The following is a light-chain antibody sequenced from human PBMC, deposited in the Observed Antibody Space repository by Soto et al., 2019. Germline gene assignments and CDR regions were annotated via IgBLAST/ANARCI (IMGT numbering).Light chain of an antibody. CDR1: SSDVGGYKY. Sequence: HSALTQPASVSGSPGQSITISCTGTSSDVGGYKYVSWHQLHPGKAPKLIIYEVSNRPSGVSNRFSGSKSGNTASLTISGLQAEDEADHYCSSYSRSTAYVFGTGTKVTVL. CDR3: SSYSRSTAYV. V-gene: IGLV2-14*01. J-gene: IGLJ1*01. CDR2: EVS.